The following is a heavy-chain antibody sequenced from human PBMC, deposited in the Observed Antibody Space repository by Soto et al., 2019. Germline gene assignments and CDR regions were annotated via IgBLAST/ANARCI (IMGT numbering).Heavy chain of an antibody. Sequence: QVQLVQSGAEVKKPGASVKVSCKASGYTFTSYAMHWVRQAPGQRLEWMGWINAGNGNTKYSQKFQGRVTITRDTAASRAYMELSSLRSEDTAVYYCAGDPGYSYGYNWGQGTLVTVSS. D-gene: IGHD5-18*01. J-gene: IGHJ4*02. CDR2: INAGNGNT. V-gene: IGHV1-3*01. CDR3: AGDPGYSYGYN. CDR1: GYTFTSYA.